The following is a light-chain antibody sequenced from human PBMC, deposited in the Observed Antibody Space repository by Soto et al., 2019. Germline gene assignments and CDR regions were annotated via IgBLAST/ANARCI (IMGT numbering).Light chain of an antibody. V-gene: IGLV1-44*01. CDR3: ASWDVSLDGVV. CDR1: SSNIGSST. Sequence: QSVLTQSTSASGTPGQTVTISCSGSSSNIGSSTVNWYQHVPGTAPKLLIYRDNERLSGFPDRISASKSGTSASLVISGLQSEDEADYYCASWDVSLDGVVFGGGTKLTVL. J-gene: IGLJ2*01. CDR2: RDN.